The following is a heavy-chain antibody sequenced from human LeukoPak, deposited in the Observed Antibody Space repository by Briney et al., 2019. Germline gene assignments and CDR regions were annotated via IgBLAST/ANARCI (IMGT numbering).Heavy chain of an antibody. CDR2: LHTSGST. CDR3: ARDFGYGDYFFDD. J-gene: IGHJ4*02. D-gene: IGHD4-17*01. V-gene: IGHV4-4*07. CDR1: GGSISRYY. Sequence: SETLSLTCTVSGGSISRYYWSWIWQPAGERLEWIGRLHTSGSTHYNPSLKSRVTMSVDTSKNQFSLKLSSVTAADTAVYYCARDFGYGDYFFDDWGQGTLVTVSS.